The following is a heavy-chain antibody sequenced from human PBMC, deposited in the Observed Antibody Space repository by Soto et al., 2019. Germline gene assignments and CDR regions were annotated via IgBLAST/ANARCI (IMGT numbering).Heavy chain of an antibody. D-gene: IGHD6-13*01. CDR3: ARDFLYSSSWYSWFDP. CDR2: INPSGGST. CDR1: GYTFTSYY. J-gene: IGHJ5*02. Sequence: ASVKVSCKASGYTFTSYYMHWVRQAPGQGLEWMGIINPSGGSTSYAQKFQGRVTITADESTSTAYMELSSLRSEDTAVYYCARDFLYSSSWYSWFDPWGQGTLVTVSS. V-gene: IGHV1-46*01.